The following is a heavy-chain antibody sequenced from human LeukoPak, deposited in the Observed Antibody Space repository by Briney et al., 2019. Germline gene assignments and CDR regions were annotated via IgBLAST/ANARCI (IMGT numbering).Heavy chain of an antibody. CDR2: INHSGST. D-gene: IGHD3-22*01. Sequence: SETLSLTCAVYGGSFSGYYWSWIRQPPGKGLEWIGEINHSGSTNYNPSLKSRVTISVDTSKNQFSLKLSSVTAADTTVYYCARHSYYYDSSGYLHWGQGTLVTVSS. J-gene: IGHJ4*02. CDR3: ARHSYYYDSSGYLH. CDR1: GGSFSGYY. V-gene: IGHV4-34*01.